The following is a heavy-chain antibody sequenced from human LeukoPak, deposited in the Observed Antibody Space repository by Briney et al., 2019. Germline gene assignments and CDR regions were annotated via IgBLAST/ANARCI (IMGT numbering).Heavy chain of an antibody. J-gene: IGHJ4*02. Sequence: PSETLSLTCTVSGGSISSSSYYWGWIRQPPGKGLEWIGSIYYSGSTYYNPSLKSRVTISVDTSKNQFSLKLSSVTAAGTAVYYCARGLNYDFWSGPYYFDYWGQGTLVTVSS. V-gene: IGHV4-39*01. CDR1: GGSISSSSYY. CDR2: IYYSGST. D-gene: IGHD3-3*01. CDR3: ARGLNYDFWSGPYYFDY.